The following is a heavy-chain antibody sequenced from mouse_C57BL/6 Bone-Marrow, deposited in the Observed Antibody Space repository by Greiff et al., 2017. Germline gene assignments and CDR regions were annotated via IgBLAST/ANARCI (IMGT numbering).Heavy chain of an antibody. CDR1: GFTFSSYA. CDR3: ARESYGKRAMDY. V-gene: IGHV5-4*01. D-gene: IGHD2-1*01. Sequence: DVQLVESGGGLVKPGGSLKLSCAASGFTFSSYAMSWVRQTPEKRLEWVATISDGGSYTYYPDNVKGRFTISRDNAKNNLYLQMSHLKSEDTAMYYCARESYGKRAMDYWGQGTSVTVSS. J-gene: IGHJ4*01. CDR2: ISDGGSYT.